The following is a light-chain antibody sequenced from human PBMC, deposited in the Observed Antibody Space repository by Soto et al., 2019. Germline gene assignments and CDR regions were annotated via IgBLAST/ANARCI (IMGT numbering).Light chain of an antibody. CDR2: DAV. V-gene: IGKV3-11*01. CDR1: QSISNY. J-gene: IGKJ4*01. CDR3: QQRINWPLS. Sequence: VLTQSPATLSLSPGERATLSCRASQSISNYLAWYQQKPGQAPRLLIYDAVNRATGIPARFGGSGSGTDFTLIIDSLEPEDFAFYYCQQRINWPLSFGGGTRLEIK.